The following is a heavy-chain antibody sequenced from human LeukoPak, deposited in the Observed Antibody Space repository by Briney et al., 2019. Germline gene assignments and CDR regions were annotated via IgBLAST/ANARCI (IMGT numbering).Heavy chain of an antibody. J-gene: IGHJ4*02. Sequence: PSQTLSLTCAVSGGSISSGGYSWSWIRQPPGKGLEWIGYIYHSGSTYYNPSLKSRVTISVDTSKNQFSLKLSSVTAADTAVYYCAAGTYYYDSSGYYGPLFDYWGQGTLVTVSS. V-gene: IGHV4-30-2*01. CDR2: IYHSGST. D-gene: IGHD3-22*01. CDR1: GGSISSGGYS. CDR3: AAGTYYYDSSGYYGPLFDY.